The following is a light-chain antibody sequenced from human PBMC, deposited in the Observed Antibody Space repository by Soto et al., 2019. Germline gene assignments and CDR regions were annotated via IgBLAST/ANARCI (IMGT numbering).Light chain of an antibody. Sequence: ETVMTQSPATLSVSPGERATLSCRASQSVSSNLAWYQQKPGQAPRLLIHSASTRAPGIPARFSGSGSGTDFTLTISSLQSEDFAVYYCQQYDSWPPRTFGQGTKVDIK. J-gene: IGKJ1*01. CDR2: SAS. V-gene: IGKV3-15*01. CDR3: QQYDSWPPRT. CDR1: QSVSSN.